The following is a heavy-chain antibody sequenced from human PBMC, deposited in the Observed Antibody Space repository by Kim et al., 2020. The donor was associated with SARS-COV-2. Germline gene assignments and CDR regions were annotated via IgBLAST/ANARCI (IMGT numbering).Heavy chain of an antibody. J-gene: IGHJ6*02. D-gene: IGHD3-10*01. CDR1: GGSISSSNW. CDR3: ARLGSGYGSGSYYIGSYYGMDV. Sequence: SETLSLTCAVSGGSISSSNWWSWVRQPPGKGLEWIGEIYHSGSTNYNPSLKSRVTISVDKSKNQFSLKLSSVTAADTAVYYCARLGSGYGSGSYYIGSYYGMDVWGQGTTVTVSS. CDR2: IYHSGST. V-gene: IGHV4-4*02.